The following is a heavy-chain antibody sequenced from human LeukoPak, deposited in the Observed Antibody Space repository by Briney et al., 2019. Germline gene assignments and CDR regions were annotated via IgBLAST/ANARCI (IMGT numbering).Heavy chain of an antibody. CDR3: AVQRGYSGSRTAGY. J-gene: IGHJ4*02. CDR2: INHSGST. D-gene: IGHD5-12*01. Sequence: PSETLSLTCAVYGGSFSGYYWSWIRQPPGKGLEWIGEINHSGSTNYNPSLKSRVTISVDTSKNQFSLKLSSVTAADTAVYYCAVQRGYSGSRTAGYWGQGTLVTVSS. CDR1: GGSFSGYY. V-gene: IGHV4-34*01.